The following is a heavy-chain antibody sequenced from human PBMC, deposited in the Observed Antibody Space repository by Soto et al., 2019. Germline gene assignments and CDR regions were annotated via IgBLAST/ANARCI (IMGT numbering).Heavy chain of an antibody. CDR2: IYPGDSDT. CDR3: ARLSGYERGAYYFDY. J-gene: IGHJ4*02. CDR1: GYSFTSYW. V-gene: IGHV5-51*01. Sequence: GESLKISCKGSGYSFTSYWIGWVRQMPGKGLEWMGIIYPGDSDTRYSPSFQGQVTISADKSISTAYLQWSSLKASDTAMYYCARLSGYERGAYYFDYWGQGTLVTVSS. D-gene: IGHD5-12*01.